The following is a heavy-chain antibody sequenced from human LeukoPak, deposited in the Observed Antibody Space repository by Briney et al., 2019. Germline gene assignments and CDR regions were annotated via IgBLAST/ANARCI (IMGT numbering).Heavy chain of an antibody. CDR1: GYTFTGNY. V-gene: IGHV1-2*02. CDR2: INPNSGGT. J-gene: IGHJ6*03. CDR3: ASSRIKARYYYYMDV. Sequence: ASVKVSCKASGYTFTGNYMHWVRQAPGQGLEWMGWINPNSGGTNYAQKFQGRVTMTRDTSISAAYMELSRLRSDDTAVYYCASSRIKARYYYYMDVWGKGTTVTVSS.